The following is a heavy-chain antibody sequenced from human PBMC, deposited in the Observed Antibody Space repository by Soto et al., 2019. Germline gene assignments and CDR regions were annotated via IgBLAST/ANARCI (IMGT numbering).Heavy chain of an antibody. CDR3: AREGGDSVAYYYGMDV. Sequence: EVQLLESGGGLVQPGGSLRLSCAASGFTFSSYAMSWVRQAPGKGLEWVSAISGSGGSTYYADSVKGRFTISRDNSKNPLYLQMNSLRAEDTAVYYCAREGGDSVAYYYGMDVWGQGTTVTVSS. CDR1: GFTFSSYA. CDR2: ISGSGGST. J-gene: IGHJ6*02. D-gene: IGHD4-17*01. V-gene: IGHV3-23*01.